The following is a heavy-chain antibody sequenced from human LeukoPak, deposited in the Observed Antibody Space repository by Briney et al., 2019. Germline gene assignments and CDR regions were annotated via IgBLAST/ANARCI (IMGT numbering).Heavy chain of an antibody. CDR1: GGSISSYY. V-gene: IGHV4-4*07. Sequence: TSETLSLTCTVSGGSISSYYWSWIRQPAGKGLEWIGRIHTSGSTNSNPSLKSRVTMSVDTSKNQFSLKLSSVTAADTAVYYCARGGRWLQFNYWGQGTLVTVSS. CDR3: ARGGRWLQFNY. CDR2: IHTSGST. J-gene: IGHJ4*02. D-gene: IGHD5-24*01.